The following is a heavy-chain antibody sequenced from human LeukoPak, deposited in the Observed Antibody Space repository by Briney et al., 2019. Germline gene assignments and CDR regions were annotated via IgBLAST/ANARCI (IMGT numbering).Heavy chain of an antibody. Sequence: SETLSLTCTVSGGSISSYYGSWIRQPRGKGVEWSGYIYYSGSTNYNPSLKSRVTISVDPSKNQFSLKLSSVTAADTAVYYCARHSRPDYDFWSGYYSIYYYGMDVWGQGTTVTVSS. D-gene: IGHD3-3*01. CDR3: ARHSRPDYDFWSGYYSIYYYGMDV. J-gene: IGHJ6*02. V-gene: IGHV4-59*08. CDR1: GGSISSYY. CDR2: IYYSGST.